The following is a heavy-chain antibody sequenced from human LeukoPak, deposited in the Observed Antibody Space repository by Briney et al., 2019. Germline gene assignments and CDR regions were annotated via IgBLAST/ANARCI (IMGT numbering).Heavy chain of an antibody. V-gene: IGHV3-48*01. CDR2: ISSSNSTI. CDR3: ARSMVYGSAFDY. J-gene: IGHJ4*02. CDR1: GFTFNNYN. Sequence: GGSLRLSCAASGFTFNNYNMNWVRQAPGKGLEWVSYISSSNSTIYYADSVKGRFTISRDSAKNSLYLQMNSLRAEDTAVYYCARSMVYGSAFDYWGQGTLVTVSS. D-gene: IGHD2-8*01.